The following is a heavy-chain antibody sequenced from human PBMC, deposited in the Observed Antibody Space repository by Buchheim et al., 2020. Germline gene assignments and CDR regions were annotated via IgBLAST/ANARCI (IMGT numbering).Heavy chain of an antibody. CDR3: ASWRKYSHGTILGY. CDR1: GGTFSSYT. CDR2: IIPILGIA. J-gene: IGHJ4*02. V-gene: IGHV1-69*02. Sequence: QVQLVQSGAEVKKPGSSVKVSCKASGGTFSSYTISWVRQAPGQGLEWMGRIIPILGIANYAQKFQGRVTITADKSTSTAYMGRRRLRSEDTAVYYCASWRKYSHGTILGYGGQGTL. D-gene: IGHD5-18*01.